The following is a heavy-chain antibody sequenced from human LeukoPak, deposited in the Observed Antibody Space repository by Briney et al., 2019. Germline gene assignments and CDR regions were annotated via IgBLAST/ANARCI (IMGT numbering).Heavy chain of an antibody. V-gene: IGHV1-18*01. CDR3: ARVKEDYFDY. J-gene: IGHJ4*02. CDR1: GYTFTSYG. Sequence: GASVKVSCKASGYTFTSYGISWVRQAPGQGLEWTGWISAYNGNTNYAEELQGRVTMTTDTSTSTAYMELRSLRSDDTAVYYCARVKEDYFDYWGQGTLVTVSS. CDR2: ISAYNGNT.